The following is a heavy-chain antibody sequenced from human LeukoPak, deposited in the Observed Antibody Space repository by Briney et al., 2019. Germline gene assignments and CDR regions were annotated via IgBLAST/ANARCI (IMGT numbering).Heavy chain of an antibody. J-gene: IGHJ4*02. CDR2: IYPGDSDT. D-gene: IGHD1-26*01. V-gene: IGHV5-51*01. CDR1: GYSFTSYW. CDR3: ARRRGSYYPDDRDPFDY. Sequence: GESLKISCKGSGYSFTSYWIGWVRQMPGKGLEWMGIIYPGDSDTRYSPSFQGQVTISADKSINTAYLQWSSLKASDTAMYYCARRRGSYYPDDRDPFDYWGQGTLVTVSS.